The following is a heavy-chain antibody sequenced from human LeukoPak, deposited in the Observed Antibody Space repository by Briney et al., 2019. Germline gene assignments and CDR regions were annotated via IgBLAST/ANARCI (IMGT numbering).Heavy chain of an antibody. Sequence: GGSLRLSCAASGFTFSSYSMNWVRQAPGKGLEWVSVIYSDGSTYYADSVKGRFTISRDNSKNTLYLQMNSLRAEDTAVYYCARVSGAARSFDYWGQGTLVTVSS. V-gene: IGHV3-53*01. CDR1: GFTFSSYS. D-gene: IGHD6-6*01. CDR2: IYSDGST. CDR3: ARVSGAARSFDY. J-gene: IGHJ4*02.